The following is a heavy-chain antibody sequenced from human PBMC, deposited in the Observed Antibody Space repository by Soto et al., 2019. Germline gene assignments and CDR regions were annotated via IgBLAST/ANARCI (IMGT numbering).Heavy chain of an antibody. Sequence: PGGSLRLSCAASGFTFSSYAMHWVRQAPGKGLEWVAVISYDGSNKYYANSVKGRFTISRDNSKNTLYLQMNSLRAEDTAVYYCAREGIAARPRRYYYGMDVWGQGTTVTVSS. J-gene: IGHJ6*02. V-gene: IGHV3-30-3*01. CDR3: AREGIAARPRRYYYGMDV. CDR2: ISYDGSNK. CDR1: GFTFSSYA. D-gene: IGHD6-6*01.